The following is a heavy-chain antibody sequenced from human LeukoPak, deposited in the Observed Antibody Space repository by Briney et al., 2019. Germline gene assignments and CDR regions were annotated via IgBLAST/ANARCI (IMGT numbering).Heavy chain of an antibody. V-gene: IGHV1-18*01. CDR1: GYTFTYYS. Sequence: GASVKVSCKASGYTFTYYSLNWVRQAPGQGLEWMGWISTYIGNTSYAQQFQGRATMTTDTSTRTAYLELRNLRSDDTAVYFCARDYASGAYDNVLTMDYWGQGTLVSVSS. D-gene: IGHD3-10*01. CDR3: ARDYASGAYDNVLTMDY. CDR2: ISTYIGNT. J-gene: IGHJ4*02.